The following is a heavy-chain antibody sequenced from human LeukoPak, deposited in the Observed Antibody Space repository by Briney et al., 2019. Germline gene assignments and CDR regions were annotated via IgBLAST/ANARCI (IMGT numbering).Heavy chain of an antibody. CDR1: GHSISTGYY. D-gene: IGHD3-10*01. CDR2: MSHNRGT. J-gene: IGHJ6*04. V-gene: IGHV4-38-2*01. Sequence: PSETLSLTCAVSGHSISTGYYWGWIRQPPGKGLEWIGSMSHNRGTYYNPSLKSRVTISMDTSKNQISLRLASVTAADTAVYYCASYYASGVSAYNYYGMDVWGKGTTVTVSS. CDR3: ASYYASGVSAYNYYGMDV.